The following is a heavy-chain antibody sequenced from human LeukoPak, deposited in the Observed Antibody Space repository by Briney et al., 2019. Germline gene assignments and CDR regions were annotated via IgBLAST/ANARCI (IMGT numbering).Heavy chain of an antibody. D-gene: IGHD4-23*01. Sequence: SGGSLRLSCAASGFTFSSYEMNWVRQAPGKGLEWVSYISSSGSTIYYADSVKGRFTISRDNSKNTLYLQMNSLRAEDTAVYYCAREGREGYGGNSDGYFDYWGQGTLVTVSS. V-gene: IGHV3-48*03. CDR3: AREGREGYGGNSDGYFDY. CDR1: GFTFSSYE. CDR2: ISSSGSTI. J-gene: IGHJ4*02.